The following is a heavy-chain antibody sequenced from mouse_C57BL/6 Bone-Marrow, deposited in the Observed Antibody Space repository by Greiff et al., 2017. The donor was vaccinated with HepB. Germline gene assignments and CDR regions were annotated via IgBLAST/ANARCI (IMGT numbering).Heavy chain of an antibody. Sequence: QVQLQQPGAELVKPGASVKLSCKASGYTFTSYWMHWVKQRPGRGLEWIGRIDPNSGGTKYNEKFKSKATLTVDKPSSTAYMQLSSLTSEDSAVYYCARRADYDGGGYAMDYWGQGTSVTVSS. CDR3: ARRADYDGGGYAMDY. J-gene: IGHJ4*01. D-gene: IGHD2-4*01. CDR2: IDPNSGGT. V-gene: IGHV1-72*01. CDR1: GYTFTSYW.